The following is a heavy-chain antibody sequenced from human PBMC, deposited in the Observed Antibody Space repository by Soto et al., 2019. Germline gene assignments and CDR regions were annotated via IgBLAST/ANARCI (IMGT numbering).Heavy chain of an antibody. Sequence: ASVKVSCKASGYTFTSYDINWVRQATGQGLERMGWMNPNSGNTGCAQKFQGRVTMTRNTSISTAYMELSSLRSEDTAVYYCARARPIAAAGTDYYYGMDVWGQGTTVTVSS. J-gene: IGHJ6*02. CDR3: ARARPIAAAGTDYYYGMDV. V-gene: IGHV1-8*01. CDR2: MNPNSGNT. CDR1: GYTFTSYD. D-gene: IGHD6-13*01.